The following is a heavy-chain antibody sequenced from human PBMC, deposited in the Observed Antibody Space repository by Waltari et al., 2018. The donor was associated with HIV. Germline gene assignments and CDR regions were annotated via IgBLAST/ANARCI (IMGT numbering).Heavy chain of an antibody. J-gene: IGHJ4*02. CDR1: GYTFTDYY. D-gene: IGHD6-6*01. Sequence: QVQLVQSGAEVEKPGASVKVSCKASGYTFTDYYVHWVRQAPAQGLEWMGWINPNKGATNYAQKFTGWVTMTRDTSISTAYMDLIRLTSDDTAVYYCVRGRSIAARPRYFFDYWGQGALVTVSS. V-gene: IGHV1-2*04. CDR3: VRGRSIAARPRYFFDY. CDR2: INPNKGAT.